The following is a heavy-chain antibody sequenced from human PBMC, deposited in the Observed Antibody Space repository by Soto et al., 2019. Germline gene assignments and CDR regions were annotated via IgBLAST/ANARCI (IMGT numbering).Heavy chain of an antibody. CDR1: GFSFRSYA. Sequence: QVQLVESWGVVVQPGRSLRLSCAASGFSFRSYAMHWVRQAPGKGLEWVAVMSYDGSDKDYADSVKGRFTISRDNSKNTLYLQMSSLRAEDTAVYYCARARLDTPALEYWGQGTLVTVSS. CDR2: MSYDGSDK. J-gene: IGHJ4*02. V-gene: IGHV3-30-3*01. D-gene: IGHD2-2*01. CDR3: ARARLDTPALEY.